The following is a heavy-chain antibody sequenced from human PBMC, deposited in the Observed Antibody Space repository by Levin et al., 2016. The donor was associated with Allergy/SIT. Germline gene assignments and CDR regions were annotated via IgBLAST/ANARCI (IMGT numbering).Heavy chain of an antibody. V-gene: IGHV4-34*01. Sequence: RQAPGKGLEWIGEINHSGSTNYNPSLKSRVTISVDTSKNQFSLKLSSVTAADTAVYYCARVRYSGYDFAMGRRAGPIDYWGQGTLVTVSS. J-gene: IGHJ4*02. CDR2: INHSGST. CDR3: ARVRYSGYDFAMGRRAGPIDY. D-gene: IGHD5-12*01.